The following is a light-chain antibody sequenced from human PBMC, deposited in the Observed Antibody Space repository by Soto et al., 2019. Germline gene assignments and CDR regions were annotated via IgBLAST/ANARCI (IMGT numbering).Light chain of an antibody. CDR1: QRVTTTY. J-gene: IGKJ4*01. CDR2: GAS. CDR3: QQYDSSFT. Sequence: IVLPQSPATLSLSPGERATLSCTASQRVTTTYIAWYQQKFGQAPRLLIYGASTRATGTPDRFTGGGFGTDFTLTISRVEPEDFAVYYCQQYDSSFTFGGGTKVDIK. V-gene: IGKV3-20*01.